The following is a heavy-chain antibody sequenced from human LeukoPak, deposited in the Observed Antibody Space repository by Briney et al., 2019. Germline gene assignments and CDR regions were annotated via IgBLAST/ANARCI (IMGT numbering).Heavy chain of an antibody. J-gene: IGHJ4*02. D-gene: IGHD4-17*01. V-gene: IGHV4-61*01. CDR2: IYYSGST. Sequence: SETLSLTCTVSGYSISSGYYWGWIRQPPGKGLEWIGYIYYSGSTNYNPSLKSRVTISVDTSKNQFSLKLSSVTAADTAVYYCARAGNYGDSGLDYWGQGTLVTVSS. CDR1: GYSISSGYY. CDR3: ARAGNYGDSGLDY.